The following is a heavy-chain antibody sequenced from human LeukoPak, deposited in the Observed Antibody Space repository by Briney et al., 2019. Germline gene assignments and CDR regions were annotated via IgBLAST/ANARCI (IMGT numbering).Heavy chain of an antibody. CDR1: GYSFTSYW. V-gene: IGHV5-51*01. CDR2: IYPGDSDT. Sequence: GESLKISCKGSGYSFTSYWIGWVRQMPGKGLDWMGIIYPGDSDTRYSSSFQGQVTISADKSISTAYLQWSSLKASDTAMYYCARSGRIVGGLFDYWGQGTLVTVSS. J-gene: IGHJ4*02. D-gene: IGHD1-26*01. CDR3: ARSGRIVGGLFDY.